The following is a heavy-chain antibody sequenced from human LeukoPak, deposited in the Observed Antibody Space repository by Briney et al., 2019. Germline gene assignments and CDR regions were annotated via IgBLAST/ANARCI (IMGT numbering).Heavy chain of an antibody. CDR1: GGSFSGYY. V-gene: IGHV4-34*01. CDR2: INHSGST. Sequence: SETLSLTCAVYGGSFSGYYWSWIRQPPGKGLEWIGEINHSGSTNYNPSLKSRVTISVDTSKNQFSLTLRSVTAADTAVYYCARETEKQWQYWGQGTMATVSS. CDR3: ARETEKQWQY. D-gene: IGHD6-19*01. J-gene: IGHJ3*01.